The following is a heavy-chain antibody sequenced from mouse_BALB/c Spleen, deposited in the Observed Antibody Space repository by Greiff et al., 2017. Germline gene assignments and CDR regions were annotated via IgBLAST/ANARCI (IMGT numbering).Heavy chain of an antibody. CDR3: ARGRNYYGSSYDY. CDR1: GYTFTSYN. J-gene: IGHJ2*01. V-gene: IGHV1-12*01. CDR2: IYPGNGDT. D-gene: IGHD1-1*01. Sequence: QVQLKQPGAELVKPGASVKMSCKASGYTFTSYNMHWVKQTPGQGLEWIGAIYPGNGDTSYNQKFKGKATLTADKSSSTAYMQLSSLTSEDSAVYYCARGRNYYGSSYDYWGQGTTLTVSS.